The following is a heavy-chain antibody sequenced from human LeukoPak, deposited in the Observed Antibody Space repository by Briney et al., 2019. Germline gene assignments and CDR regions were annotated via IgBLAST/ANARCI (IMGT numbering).Heavy chain of an antibody. CDR2: IDIPGNT. CDR1: GFTLSTYD. D-gene: IGHD6-19*01. Sequence: GGSLRLSCAASGFTLSTYDMHWVRQTTGKGLEWVLGIDIPGNTYYPDSVKGRFTMSRDSAKNSLYLQMNSLRVEDTAVYYCARAVAGTHWFDPWGQGTLVSVSS. CDR3: ARAVAGTHWFDP. V-gene: IGHV3-13*01. J-gene: IGHJ5*02.